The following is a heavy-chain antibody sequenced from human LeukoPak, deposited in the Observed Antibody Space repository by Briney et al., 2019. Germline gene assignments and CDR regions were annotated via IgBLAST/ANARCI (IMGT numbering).Heavy chain of an antibody. Sequence: ASVKVSCKASGYTFTSYYIHWVRQAPGQGLEWMGWISPNSGGTDYAQKFQGRVTMTRDTSISTAYVELSSLTSDDTAVYYCAIQPWGSGNNWYFDLWGRGTLVTVSS. CDR1: GYTFTSYY. D-gene: IGHD7-27*01. V-gene: IGHV1-2*02. CDR2: ISPNSGGT. CDR3: AIQPWGSGNNWYFDL. J-gene: IGHJ2*01.